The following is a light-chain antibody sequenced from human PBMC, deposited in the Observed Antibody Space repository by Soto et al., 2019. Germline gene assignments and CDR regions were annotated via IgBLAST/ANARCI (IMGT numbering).Light chain of an antibody. Sequence: QSVLTQPPSVSAAPGQKVTISCSGSNSNIGNTYVSWYQQLPGTAPKLLIYENNKRPSGIPDRFSGCKSGRSATLGISGVQTGDEADYYCGAWDSGLSGYVFGTGTKLTVL. CDR2: ENN. CDR3: GAWDSGLSGYV. J-gene: IGLJ1*01. CDR1: NSNIGNTY. V-gene: IGLV1-51*02.